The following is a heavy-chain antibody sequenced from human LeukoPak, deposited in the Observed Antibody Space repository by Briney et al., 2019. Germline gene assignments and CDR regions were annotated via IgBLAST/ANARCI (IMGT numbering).Heavy chain of an antibody. CDR2: IYYSGST. Sequence: PSETLSLTCTVSGGSISSSSYYWGWIRQPPGKGLEWIGSIYYSGSTYYNPSLKSRVTISVDTSKNQFSLKLSSVTAADTAVYYCARKPIVNSAWYYFDYWGQGTLVTVSS. V-gene: IGHV4-39*07. CDR1: GGSISSSSYY. J-gene: IGHJ4*02. D-gene: IGHD3-22*01. CDR3: ARKPIVNSAWYYFDY.